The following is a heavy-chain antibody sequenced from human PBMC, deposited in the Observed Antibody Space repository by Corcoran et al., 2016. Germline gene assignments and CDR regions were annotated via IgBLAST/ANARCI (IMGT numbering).Heavy chain of an antibody. CDR2: IGTAGDT. J-gene: IGHJ3*02. CDR1: GFTFSSYD. CDR3: ARAGGDGNDYGDSDAFDI. Sequence: EVQLVESGGGLVQPGGSLRLSCAASGFTFSSYDMHWVRQATGKGLEWVSAIGTAGDTYYPGSVKGRFTISRENAKNSLYLQMNSLRAGDTAVYYCARAGGDGNDYGDSDAFDIWGQGTMVTVSS. V-gene: IGHV3-13*01. D-gene: IGHD4-17*01.